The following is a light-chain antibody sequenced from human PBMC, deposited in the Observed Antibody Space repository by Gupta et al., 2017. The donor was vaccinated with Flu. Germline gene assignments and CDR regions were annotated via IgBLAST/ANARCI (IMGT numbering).Light chain of an antibody. CDR3: HVWERSTDDWV. CDR1: NIRIKS. V-gene: IGLV3-21*02. CDR2: DDS. Sequence: GQTAKITGGGNNIRIKSVDWYQQKRPQAPLLVINDDSDRRAGVPERFSGAKYEGTATLTISRVEAGDEDDYYCHVWERSTDDWVFGGGTKLTVL. J-gene: IGLJ3*02.